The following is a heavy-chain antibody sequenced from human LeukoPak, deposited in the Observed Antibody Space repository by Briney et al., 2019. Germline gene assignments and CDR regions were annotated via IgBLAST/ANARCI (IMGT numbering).Heavy chain of an antibody. CDR2: IDSSSSTL. J-gene: IGHJ4*02. CDR3: ARDHNWGFDH. D-gene: IGHD3-16*01. V-gene: IGHV3-48*02. Sequence: RGSLRLSCAASGFTFSSYSMNWVRQAPGKGPEWVSYIDSSSSTLLYADSVKGRFTISRDNAKNSLYLQMNSLRDEDTAVYYCARDHNWGFDHRGQGTLVTVSS. CDR1: GFTFSSYS.